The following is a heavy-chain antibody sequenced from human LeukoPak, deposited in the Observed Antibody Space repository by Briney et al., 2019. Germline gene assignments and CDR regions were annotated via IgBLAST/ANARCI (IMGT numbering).Heavy chain of an antibody. Sequence: GGSLRLSCAASGFTFSSYWMHWVRHAPGKGLVWVSRINSDGSSTSYADSVKGRFTISRDNAKNTLYLQMNSLRAEDTAVYYCARANYYASGRAAFDTWGQGTMVTVSS. D-gene: IGHD3-10*01. CDR2: INSDGSST. J-gene: IGHJ3*02. CDR1: GFTFSSYW. V-gene: IGHV3-74*01. CDR3: ARANYYASGRAAFDT.